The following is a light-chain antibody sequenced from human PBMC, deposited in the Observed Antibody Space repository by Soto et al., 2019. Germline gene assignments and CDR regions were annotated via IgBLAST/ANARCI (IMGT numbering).Light chain of an antibody. Sequence: EIVLTQSPATLSLSPGERATLSCRASQSVSSYLAWYQQKPGQAPRLLIYDASNRATGIPARFSGSGSGTDFTLTISSLEPEDFVVYYCQQRSDWPLTFVGGTKVEIK. CDR2: DAS. J-gene: IGKJ4*01. CDR1: QSVSSY. V-gene: IGKV3-11*01. CDR3: QQRSDWPLT.